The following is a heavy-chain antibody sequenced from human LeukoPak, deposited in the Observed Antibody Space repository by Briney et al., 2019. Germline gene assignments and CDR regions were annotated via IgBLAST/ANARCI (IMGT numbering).Heavy chain of an antibody. CDR2: ISSSSSYI. CDR1: GFTFSGHW. D-gene: IGHD5-12*01. V-gene: IGHV3-21*01. Sequence: GGSLRLSCAASGFTFSGHWMHWVRQAPGKGLEWVSSISSSSSYIYYADSVKGRFTISRDNAKNSLYLQMNGLRAEDTAVYYCARDRYSGYERDAFDIWGQGTMVTVSS. J-gene: IGHJ3*02. CDR3: ARDRYSGYERDAFDI.